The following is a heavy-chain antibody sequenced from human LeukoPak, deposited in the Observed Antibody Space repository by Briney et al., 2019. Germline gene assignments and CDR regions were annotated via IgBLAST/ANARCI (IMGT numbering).Heavy chain of an antibody. V-gene: IGHV4-30-2*01. J-gene: IGHJ1*01. CDR3: ASSTVGQNFQH. Sequence: SQTLSLTCAVSGGSISSGGYSWSWIRQPPGKGLEWIGYIYHSGSTYYNPSLKSRVTVSLDTSKNQFSLNLSSMTAADTAVYYCASSTVGQNFQHWGQGTLVTVSS. CDR1: GGSISSGGYS. CDR2: IYHSGST. D-gene: IGHD1-26*01.